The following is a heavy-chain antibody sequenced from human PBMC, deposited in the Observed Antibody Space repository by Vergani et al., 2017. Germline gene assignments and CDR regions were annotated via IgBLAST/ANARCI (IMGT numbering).Heavy chain of an antibody. D-gene: IGHD4-17*01. V-gene: IGHV1-69-2*01. CDR3: ATPQTVTTGGMEV. CDR2: VDPEDGKT. CDR1: GYTFTDNY. Sequence: VQLVQSGAEVKKPGATMKISCKVSGYTFTDNYMHWVNQAPGKGLEWMGLVDPEDGKTIYAEKFKGRVTIAADTSTDTAHLELSSLRSEDTAVYYCATPQTVTTGGMEVWGQGTTVIVSS. J-gene: IGHJ6*02.